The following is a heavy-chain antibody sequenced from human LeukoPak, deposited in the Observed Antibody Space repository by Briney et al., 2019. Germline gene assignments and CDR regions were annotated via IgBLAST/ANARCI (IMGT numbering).Heavy chain of an antibody. CDR2: ISSSSSTI. J-gene: IGHJ4*02. V-gene: IGHV3-48*02. D-gene: IGHD3-22*01. CDR3: ARVASESGYSSGWWPIYYDSSGPR. CDR1: GVTFSSYS. Sequence: PGGSLRLSCAASGVTFSSYSMNWVRQAPGKGLEWVSYISSSSSTIYYADSVKGRFTISRDNAKNSLYLQMNSLRDEDTAVYYCARVASESGYSSGWWPIYYDSSGPRWGQGTLVTVSS.